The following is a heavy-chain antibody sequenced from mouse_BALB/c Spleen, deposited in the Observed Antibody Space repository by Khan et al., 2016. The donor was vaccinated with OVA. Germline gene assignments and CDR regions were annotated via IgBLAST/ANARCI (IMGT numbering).Heavy chain of an antibody. D-gene: IGHD1-2*01. Sequence: QMQLEESGPGLVAPSQSLSITCTVSGFSLTGFGINWVRQPPGKGLEWLGVIWGDGSTDYNSALKSRLSISKDNSKSQVFLKMNSLQTDDTARYYCARELRLGGFAYWGQGTLVTVSA. J-gene: IGHJ3*01. CDR1: GFSLTGFG. V-gene: IGHV2-6-7*01. CDR3: ARELRLGGFAY. CDR2: IWGDGST.